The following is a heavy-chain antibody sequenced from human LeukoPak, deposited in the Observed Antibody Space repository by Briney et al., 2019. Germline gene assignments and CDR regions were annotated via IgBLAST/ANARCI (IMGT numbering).Heavy chain of an antibody. CDR3: AREVRAYCYGYFDY. CDR1: GGSICSGDYD. CDR2: IYYSGST. Sequence: TLTLICTVSGGSICSGDYDWSWIRQPPGKGLEWIGYIYYSGSTYYNPLLKSRVTISVDTSKNQFSLKLSSVTAADTALYYCAREVRAYCYGYFDYWGEGT. D-gene: IGHD5-18*01. J-gene: IGHJ4*02. V-gene: IGHV4-30-4*01.